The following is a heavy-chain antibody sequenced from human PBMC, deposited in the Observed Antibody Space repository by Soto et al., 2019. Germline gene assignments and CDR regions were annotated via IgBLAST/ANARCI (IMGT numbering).Heavy chain of an antibody. D-gene: IGHD5-12*01. CDR2: SRDKVHSHTT. CDR3: ARGVVSTGYFDY. CDR1: GFTFSDHY. J-gene: IGHJ4*02. Sequence: EVQLAESGGGLVQPGGSLRLSCAASGFTFSDHYMDWVGQAPGKGLEWVGRSRDKVHSHTTEYAASVKGRSTISRGDSENSLYLQMNSLKTEDTAVYYCARGVVSTGYFDYWGQGTLVTVSS. V-gene: IGHV3-72*01.